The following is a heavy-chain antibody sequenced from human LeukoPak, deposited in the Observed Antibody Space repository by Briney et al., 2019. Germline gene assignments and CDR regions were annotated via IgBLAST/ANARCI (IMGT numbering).Heavy chain of an antibody. CDR3: ARGEYQLLNWYFDL. Sequence: PSETLSLTCAVYGGSFSGYYWSWIRQPPGKGLEWIGEINHSGSTNYNPSLKSRVTISVDTSKNQFPLKLSSVTAADTAVYYCARGEYQLLNWYFDLWGRGTLVTVSS. CDR2: INHSGST. CDR1: GGSFSGYY. V-gene: IGHV4-34*01. J-gene: IGHJ2*01. D-gene: IGHD2-2*01.